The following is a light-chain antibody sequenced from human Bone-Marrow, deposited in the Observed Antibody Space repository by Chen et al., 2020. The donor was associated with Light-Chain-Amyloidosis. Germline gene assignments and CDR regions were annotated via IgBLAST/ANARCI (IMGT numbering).Light chain of an antibody. CDR2: RDT. CDR3: QSADSSGTYEVI. Sequence: SYELTQPPAESVSPGQTARITCAGDDLPTKYAYWYQQKPGQAPVLGIHRDTERPSGISERFSGSSSGTTATLTISGVQAEDEADYHCQSADSSGTYEVIFGGGTKLTVL. J-gene: IGLJ2*01. V-gene: IGLV3-25*03. CDR1: DLPTKY.